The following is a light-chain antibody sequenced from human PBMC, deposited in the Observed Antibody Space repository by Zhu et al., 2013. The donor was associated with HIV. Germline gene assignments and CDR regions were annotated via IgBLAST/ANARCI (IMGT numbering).Light chain of an antibody. J-gene: IGKJ1*01. CDR2: GAS. CDR1: QTVSNNY. V-gene: IGKV3-20*01. CDR3: QQYGPLPRWT. Sequence: EIVLTQSPGTLSLSPGEGATLSCRASQTVSNNYLGWYQQKLGQAPRLLIYGASSRATGIPDRFAGSGSGTEFTLTISRLEPEDFAVYYCQQYGPLPRWTFGQGTKVDIK.